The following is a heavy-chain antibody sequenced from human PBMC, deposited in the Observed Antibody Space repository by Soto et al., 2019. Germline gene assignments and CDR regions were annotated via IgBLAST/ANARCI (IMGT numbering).Heavy chain of an antibody. J-gene: IGHJ6*02. CDR3: AKPHVTYFYYGVDV. Sequence: GGSLRLSCAASGFNFDDYSMHWVRQAPGKGLEWVSLINWDGSNTYYADSVKGRFTISRDNSKNALYLQMSSLRAEDTALYYCAKPHVTYFYYGVDVWGHGTTVTVSS. CDR1: GFNFDDYS. CDR2: INWDGSNT. D-gene: IGHD3-10*01. V-gene: IGHV3-43D*03.